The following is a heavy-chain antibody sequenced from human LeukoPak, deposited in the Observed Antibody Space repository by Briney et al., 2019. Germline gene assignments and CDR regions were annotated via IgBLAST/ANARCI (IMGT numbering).Heavy chain of an antibody. CDR1: GGSISSSNW. V-gene: IGHV4-4*02. CDR3: ARVYGDYGSGYNWFDP. J-gene: IGHJ5*02. Sequence: SGTLSLTCAVSGGSISSSNWWSWVRQPPGKGLEWIGEIHHSGSTNYNPSLKSRVTISVDKSKNQSSLKLSSVTAADTAVYYCARVYGDYGSGYNWFDPWGQGTLVTVSS. D-gene: IGHD3-10*01. CDR2: IHHSGST.